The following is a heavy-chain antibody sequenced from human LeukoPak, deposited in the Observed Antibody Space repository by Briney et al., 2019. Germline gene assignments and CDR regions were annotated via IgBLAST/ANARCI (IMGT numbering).Heavy chain of an antibody. CDR3: ARAGIPIYYYYMDV. CDR2: INSDGSST. Sequence: GGSLRLSCAASGFTFSSYWMHWARQAPGKGLVWVSRINSDGSSTSYADSVKGRFTISRDNDENTLYLQMNSRRAEDTAVYYCARAGIPIYYYYMDVWGKGTTVTISS. J-gene: IGHJ6*03. V-gene: IGHV3-74*01. CDR1: GFTFSSYW. D-gene: IGHD3-10*01.